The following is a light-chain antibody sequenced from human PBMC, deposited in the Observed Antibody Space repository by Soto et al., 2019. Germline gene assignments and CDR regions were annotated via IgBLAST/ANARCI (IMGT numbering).Light chain of an antibody. V-gene: IGKV1-9*01. CDR3: HQVYNYPRT. J-gene: IGKJ1*01. CDR2: GAS. Sequence: IQLTQSPSSLAASVGDRVTITCRASQGVRSYLAWFQQRPGKAPKILIFGASTLQNGGPARFSGGGFRTEFTLTITSLQPEVFATYYCHQVYNYPRTVGQGTNVDSK. CDR1: QGVRSY.